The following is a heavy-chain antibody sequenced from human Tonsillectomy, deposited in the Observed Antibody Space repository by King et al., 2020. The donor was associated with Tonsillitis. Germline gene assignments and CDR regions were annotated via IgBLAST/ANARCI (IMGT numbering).Heavy chain of an antibody. V-gene: IGHV2-70*11. D-gene: IGHD6-6*01. CDR3: ARICTGQLVEGYDYSYYYMAV. CDR1: GFSLSTSGMC. CDR2: IDWDDDK. J-gene: IGHJ6*03. Sequence: VTLKESGPALVKPTQTLTLTCTFSGFSLSTSGMCMSWIRQPPGKALEWLARIDWDDDKYYSTSLKTRLTISKDTSKNQVVFTMTNMDPVDTATYYCARICTGQLVEGYDYSYYYMAVWGKGTTVTVSS.